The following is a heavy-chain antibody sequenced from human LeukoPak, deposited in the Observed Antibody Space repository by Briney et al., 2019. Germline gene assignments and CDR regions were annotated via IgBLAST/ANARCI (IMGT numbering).Heavy chain of an antibody. CDR1: GGSINSYY. CDR3: ARGGIAAAGPVLLNY. J-gene: IGHJ4*02. CDR2: IYYSGST. D-gene: IGHD6-13*01. V-gene: IGHV4-59*08. Sequence: SETLSLTCTVSGGSINSYYWSWIRQPPGKGLEWIGYIYYSGSTNYNPSLKSRVTISVDTSKNQFSLKLSSVTAADTAVYYCARGGIAAAGPVLLNYWGQGTLVTVSS.